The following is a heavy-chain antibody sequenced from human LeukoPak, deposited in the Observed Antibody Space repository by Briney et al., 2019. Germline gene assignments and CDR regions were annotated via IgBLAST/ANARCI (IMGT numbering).Heavy chain of an antibody. D-gene: IGHD6-19*01. CDR3: ARDERQWLVPDAFDI. V-gene: IGHV1-18*04. CDR2: ISAYNGNT. J-gene: IGHJ3*02. Sequence: ASVKVSCKASGYTFTSYGISRVRQAPGQGLEWMGWISAYNGNTNYAQKLQGRVTMTTDTSTSTAYMELRSLRSDDTAVYYCARDERQWLVPDAFDIWGQGTLVTVSS. CDR1: GYTFTSYG.